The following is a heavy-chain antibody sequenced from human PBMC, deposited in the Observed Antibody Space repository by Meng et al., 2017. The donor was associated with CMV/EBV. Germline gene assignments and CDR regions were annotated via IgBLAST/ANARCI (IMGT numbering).Heavy chain of an antibody. CDR1: GFTFTNYY. Sequence: ASVKVSCKPSGFTFTNYYMHWVRQAPGQGLEWMGIINPSGGSTSYAQKFQGRVTMTRDTSTSTVYMELSSLRSEDTAVYYCAREGAYYYDSSGYGDAFDIWGQGTMVTVSS. CDR2: INPSGGST. J-gene: IGHJ3*02. V-gene: IGHV1-46*01. CDR3: AREGAYYYDSSGYGDAFDI. D-gene: IGHD3-22*01.